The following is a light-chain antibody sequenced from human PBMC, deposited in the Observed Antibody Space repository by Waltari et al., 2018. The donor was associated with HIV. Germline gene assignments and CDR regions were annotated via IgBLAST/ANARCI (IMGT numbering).Light chain of an antibody. J-gene: IGKJ3*01. Sequence: RASQSISNYLNWYQKKPGRAPKLLIYAASSLPSGVPSRFSGSGSGTDFTLTISSLQPEDSATYFCQQCFTSSFTFGPGTKVDIK. CDR3: QQCFTSSFT. V-gene: IGKV1-39*01. CDR1: QSISNY. CDR2: AAS.